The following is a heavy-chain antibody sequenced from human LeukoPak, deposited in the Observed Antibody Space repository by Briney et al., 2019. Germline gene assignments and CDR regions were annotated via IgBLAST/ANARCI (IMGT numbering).Heavy chain of an antibody. V-gene: IGHV3-30*18. Sequence: GGSLRLSCAASGFTFSTYGMHWVRQAPGKGLEWVTFISYEGSIKRYADSVKGRFTISRDNSKNTLYLQMNSLRAEDTAVYYCAKVLRVWENSGLFDYWGQGTLVTVSS. J-gene: IGHJ4*02. D-gene: IGHD3-16*01. CDR1: GFTFSTYG. CDR3: AKVLRVWENSGLFDY. CDR2: ISYEGSIK.